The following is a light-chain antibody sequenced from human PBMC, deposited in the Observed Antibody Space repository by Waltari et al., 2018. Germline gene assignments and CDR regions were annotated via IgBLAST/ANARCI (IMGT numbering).Light chain of an antibody. CDR3: SAWDSDLVAVV. V-gene: IGLV10-54*04. CDR2: RRD. CDR1: RNNVGNQG. Sequence: QAGLTQPPSVSRALGQTATLTCAGNRNNVGNQGVAWMQQHQGHPPKLLSYRRDNRPSGISERFSASRSGNTASLTITGLQADDEADYYCSAWDSDLVAVVFGGGTKLTVL. J-gene: IGLJ3*02.